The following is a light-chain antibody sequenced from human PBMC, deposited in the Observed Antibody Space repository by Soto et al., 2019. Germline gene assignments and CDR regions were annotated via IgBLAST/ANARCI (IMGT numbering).Light chain of an antibody. J-gene: IGLJ3*02. V-gene: IGLV1-51*01. Sequence: QSVLTQPPSVSAAPGQTVTISCSGSTSNIGSNYVSWYQQLPGTAPKLLIYDNYNRPSGIPDRYSGSKSGTSATLGISGLQTGDEADYYCGTWDNSLSGGGVVFGGGTKLTVL. CDR3: GTWDNSLSGGGVV. CDR2: DNY. CDR1: TSNIGSNY.